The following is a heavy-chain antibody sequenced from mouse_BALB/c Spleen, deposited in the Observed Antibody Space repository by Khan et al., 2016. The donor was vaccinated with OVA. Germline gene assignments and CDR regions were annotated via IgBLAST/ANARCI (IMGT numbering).Heavy chain of an antibody. CDR2: ISSGGSYT. CDR3: ARQPGDYEWSAMDY. D-gene: IGHD2-13*01. J-gene: IGHJ4*01. CDR1: GFTFSSYG. Sequence: DVKLVESGGDLVKPGGSLKLSCAASGFTFSSYGMSWVRQTPDKRLEWVATISSGGSYTYYPDNLKGRFTISRDNAKNTLYLQMSSLKSEDTAMYYCARQPGDYEWSAMDYWGQGTSVTVSS. V-gene: IGHV5-6*02.